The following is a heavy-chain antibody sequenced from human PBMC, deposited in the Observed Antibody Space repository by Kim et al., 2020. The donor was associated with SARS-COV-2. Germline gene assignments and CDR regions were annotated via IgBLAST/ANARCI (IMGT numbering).Heavy chain of an antibody. CDR1: VFTFSSYA. CDR2: ISVSGGST. V-gene: IGHV3-23*01. J-gene: IGHJ4*01. D-gene: IGHD1-26*01. CDR3: SKFRSRLVGSTTFDY. Sequence: GGSLRLSCAASVFTFSSYAMSWVLQAPGKGLEWVSAISVSGGSTYSADSVKGRFPISRDNSKNTLSLQMNSLRAEDTAVYYFSKFRSRLVGSTTFDYLV.